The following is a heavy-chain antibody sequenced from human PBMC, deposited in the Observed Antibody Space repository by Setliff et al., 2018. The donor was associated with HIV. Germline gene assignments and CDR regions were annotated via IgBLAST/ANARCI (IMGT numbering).Heavy chain of an antibody. CDR3: ARSLDYSGSGSYYVGWFDL. Sequence: PSETLSLTCTVSGGSISKYFWSWIRQSAEKGLEWIGRIYSSGGTNQNPSLKSRVSMSVDTSKSQFSLNLSSVTAADTAVYYCARSLDYSGSGSYYVGWFDLWGQGIPVTV. CDR2: IYSSGGT. D-gene: IGHD3-10*01. J-gene: IGHJ5*02. V-gene: IGHV4-4*07. CDR1: GGSISKYF.